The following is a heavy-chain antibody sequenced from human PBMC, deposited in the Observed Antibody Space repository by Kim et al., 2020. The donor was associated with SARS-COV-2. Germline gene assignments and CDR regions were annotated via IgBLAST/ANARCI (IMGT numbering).Heavy chain of an antibody. CDR3: AKDFGYYCSGSYWFDQ. D-gene: IGHD3-10*01. CDR2: ISYNSGSV. CDR1: GFTFDDYA. V-gene: IGHV3-9*01. Sequence: GGSLRLSCAASGFTFDDYAMHWVRQAPGKGPEWVSGISYNSGSVVYADSVKGRFTISRDNAKKSLYLQMNSLTFEDTALYYCAKDFGYYCSGSYWFDQWGQGTLVTVSS. J-gene: IGHJ5*02.